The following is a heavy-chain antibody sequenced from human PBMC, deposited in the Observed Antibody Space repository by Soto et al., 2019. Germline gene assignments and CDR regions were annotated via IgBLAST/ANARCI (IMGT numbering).Heavy chain of an antibody. CDR3: AKDKPGTKSFDY. V-gene: IGHV3-23*01. D-gene: IGHD1-1*01. CDR2: ISDRGGTT. Sequence: GGSLRLSCAASGFTISSNAMYWVRQAPGKGLEWVSEISDRGGTTHYAESVKGRFTISRDTSKNTLYLQLNTLRADDTAVYYCAKDKPGTKSFDYWGQGTLVTVSS. CDR1: GFTISSNA. J-gene: IGHJ4*02.